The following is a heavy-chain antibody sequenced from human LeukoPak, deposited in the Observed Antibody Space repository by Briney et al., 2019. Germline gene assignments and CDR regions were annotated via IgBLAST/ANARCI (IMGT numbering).Heavy chain of an antibody. CDR2: IRYDGSNK. CDR1: GFTFSSYG. J-gene: IGHJ4*02. D-gene: IGHD3-22*01. V-gene: IGHV3-30*02. CDR3: AKALITMIVVVVYYFDY. Sequence: PGGSLRLSCAASGFTFSSYGMRWVRQAPGKGLEWVAFIRYDGSNKYYADSVKGRFTISRDNSKNTLYLQMNSLRAEDTAVYYCAKALITMIVVVVYYFDYWGQGTLVTVSS.